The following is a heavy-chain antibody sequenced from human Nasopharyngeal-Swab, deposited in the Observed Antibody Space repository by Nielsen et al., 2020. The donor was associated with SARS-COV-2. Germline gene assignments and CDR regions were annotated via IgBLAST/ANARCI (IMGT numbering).Heavy chain of an antibody. CDR3: TRVVVGCSSTSCHPYYFDY. Sequence: WIRQVPGKRLEWVGFIRSKAYGGTTEYAASVKGRFTISRDDSKSIAYLQMNSLKTEDTAVYYCTRVVVGCSSTSCHPYYFDYWGQGTLVTVSS. V-gene: IGHV3-49*02. J-gene: IGHJ4*02. D-gene: IGHD2-2*01. CDR2: IRSKAYGGTT.